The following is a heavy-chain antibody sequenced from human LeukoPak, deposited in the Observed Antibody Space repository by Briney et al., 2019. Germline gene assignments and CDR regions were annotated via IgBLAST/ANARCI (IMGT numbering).Heavy chain of an antibody. CDR2: IYSGGST. Sequence: AGGSLRLSCAASGFTVSSNYMSWVRQAPGKGLEWVSVIYSGGSTYYADSVKGRFTISRDNSKNTLYLQMNSLRAEDTAVYYCARGAPVYSSGWYYFDYWGQGTLVTVSS. CDR1: GFTVSSNY. J-gene: IGHJ4*02. D-gene: IGHD6-19*01. CDR3: ARGAPVYSSGWYYFDY. V-gene: IGHV3-66*01.